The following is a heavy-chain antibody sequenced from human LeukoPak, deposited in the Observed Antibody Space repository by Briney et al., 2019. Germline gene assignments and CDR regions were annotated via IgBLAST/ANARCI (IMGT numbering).Heavy chain of an antibody. V-gene: IGHV1-2*02. CDR2: INPNSGGT. D-gene: IGHD3-10*01. J-gene: IGHJ4*02. CDR1: GYTFTGYY. Sequence: GASVKVSCKASGYTFTGYYMHWVRQAPGQGLEWMGWINPNSGGTNYAQKFQGRVTMTRGTSISTAYMELSRLRSDDTAVYYCARGRGSYSYYFDYWGQGTLVTVSS. CDR3: ARGRGSYSYYFDY.